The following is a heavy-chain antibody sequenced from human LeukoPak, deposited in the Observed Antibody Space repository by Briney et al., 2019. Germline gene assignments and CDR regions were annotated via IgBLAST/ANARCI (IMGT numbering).Heavy chain of an antibody. Sequence: GASVKVSCKASGYTFTGYYMHWVRRAPGQGLEWMGWINPNSGGTNYAQKFQGWVTMTRDTSISTAYMELSRLRSDDTAVYYCARESCSGGSCYSFGLGAFDIWGQGTMVTVSS. J-gene: IGHJ3*02. V-gene: IGHV1-2*04. D-gene: IGHD2-15*01. CDR3: ARESCSGGSCYSFGLGAFDI. CDR1: GYTFTGYY. CDR2: INPNSGGT.